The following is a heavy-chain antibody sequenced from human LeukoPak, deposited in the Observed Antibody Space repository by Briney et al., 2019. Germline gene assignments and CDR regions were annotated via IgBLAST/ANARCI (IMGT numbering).Heavy chain of an antibody. Sequence: PGGSLRLSCAASGFTLSDYSTSWIRQAPGKGLEWVSYISSSGSIIYYADSVKGRFTISRDNAKNSLYLQMNSLRAEDTAVYYCARDSTVGRDFDYWGQGTLVTVSS. J-gene: IGHJ4*02. D-gene: IGHD4-17*01. CDR3: ARDSTVGRDFDY. CDR2: ISSSGSII. CDR1: GFTLSDYS. V-gene: IGHV3-11*01.